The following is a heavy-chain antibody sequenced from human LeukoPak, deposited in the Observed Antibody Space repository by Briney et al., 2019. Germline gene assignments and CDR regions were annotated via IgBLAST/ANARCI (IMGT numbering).Heavy chain of an antibody. CDR3: ARPSPYAPDY. J-gene: IGHJ4*02. V-gene: IGHV5-51*01. Sequence: GESLKISYKGSGYSFTSYWIGWVRRMPGKGLEWMGSIYRGDSDTRYSPSFQGQVTISDDKSISTAYLQWSSLKASDTAMYYCARPSPYAPDYWGQGTLVTVSS. CDR1: GYSFTSYW. D-gene: IGHD4-17*01. CDR2: IYRGDSDT.